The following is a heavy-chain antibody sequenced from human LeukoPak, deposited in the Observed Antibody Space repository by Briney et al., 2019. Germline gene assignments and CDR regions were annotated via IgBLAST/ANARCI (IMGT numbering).Heavy chain of an antibody. CDR2: IIPIFGTA. Sequence: ASVKVSCRASGGTFSSYAISWVRQAPGQGLEWMGGIIPIFGTANYAQKFQGRVTITTDESTSTAYMELSSLRSEDTAVYYCARDRSVEGRYYYDSNGLHYFDYWGQGTLVTVSS. J-gene: IGHJ4*02. D-gene: IGHD3-22*01. V-gene: IGHV1-69*05. CDR3: ARDRSVEGRYYYDSNGLHYFDY. CDR1: GGTFSSYA.